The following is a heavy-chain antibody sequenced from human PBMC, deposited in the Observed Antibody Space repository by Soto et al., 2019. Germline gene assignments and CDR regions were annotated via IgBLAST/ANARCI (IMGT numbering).Heavy chain of an antibody. Sequence: QVQLVQSGAEVKKPGASVKVSCTASGYSFTSYGISWVRQAPGQGLEWMGWISGYKAKTKYAQKCQGRVTMTTDTSTSTAYMDLRSLRSDDTAVYYCARGTTVTTTPTYYYMDVWGKGTTVTVSS. CDR1: GYSFTSYG. J-gene: IGHJ6*03. CDR2: ISGYKAKT. D-gene: IGHD4-4*01. CDR3: ARGTTVTTTPTYYYMDV. V-gene: IGHV1-18*01.